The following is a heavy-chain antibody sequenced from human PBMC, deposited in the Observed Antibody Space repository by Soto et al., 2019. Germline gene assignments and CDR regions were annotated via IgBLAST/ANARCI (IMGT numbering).Heavy chain of an antibody. V-gene: IGHV3-23*01. J-gene: IGHJ6*02. Sequence: GGSLRLSCAASGFTFSSYAMSWVRQAPGKGLEWVSAISGSGGSTDYADSVKGRFTISRDNSKNTLYLQMNSLRAEDTAVYYCARGYCSSTSCYRYDYYYGMDVWGQGTTVTVSS. D-gene: IGHD2-2*01. CDR1: GFTFSSYA. CDR2: ISGSGGST. CDR3: ARGYCSSTSCYRYDYYYGMDV.